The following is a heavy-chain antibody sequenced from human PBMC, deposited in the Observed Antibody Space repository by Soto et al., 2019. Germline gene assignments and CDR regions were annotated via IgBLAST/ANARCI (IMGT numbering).Heavy chain of an antibody. Sequence: GGSLRLSCAASGFTFGSYWMSFVRQALGKGLEWLATIKMDASKFYADSVKGRFTISRENSKNTLYLQMNSLRAEDTAVYYCARDFSTTAPLDYWGQGTMVTVSS. CDR2: IKMDASK. V-gene: IGHV3-7*01. CDR3: ARDFSTTAPLDY. J-gene: IGHJ4*02. CDR1: GFTFGSYW. D-gene: IGHD4-17*01.